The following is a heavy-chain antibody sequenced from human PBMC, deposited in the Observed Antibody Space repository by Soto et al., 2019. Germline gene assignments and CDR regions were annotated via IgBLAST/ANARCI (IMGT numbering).Heavy chain of an antibody. CDR1: GFTFSNYW. CDR3: AKTTVTSY. J-gene: IGHJ4*02. CDR2: IKEDGSEK. Sequence: LRLSCAASGFTFSNYWMTWVRQAPGKGLEWVANIKEDGSEKHYVDSVKGRFTISRDNSKNTLYLQMNSLRAEDTAVYYCAKTTVTSYWGQGTLVTAPQ. D-gene: IGHD4-17*01. V-gene: IGHV3-7*03.